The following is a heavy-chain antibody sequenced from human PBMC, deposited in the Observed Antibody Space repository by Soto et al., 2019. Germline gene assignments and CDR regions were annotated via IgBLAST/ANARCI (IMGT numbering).Heavy chain of an antibody. CDR3: ARALYDSSGYPTYYFDY. Sequence: LRLSCAASGFTVSSNYMSWVRQAPGKGLEWVSVIYSGGSTYYADSVKGRFTISRDNSKNTLYLQMNSLRAEDTAVYYCARALYDSSGYPTYYFDYWGQGTLVTVSS. J-gene: IGHJ4*02. D-gene: IGHD3-22*01. CDR1: GFTVSSNY. CDR2: IYSGGST. V-gene: IGHV3-53*01.